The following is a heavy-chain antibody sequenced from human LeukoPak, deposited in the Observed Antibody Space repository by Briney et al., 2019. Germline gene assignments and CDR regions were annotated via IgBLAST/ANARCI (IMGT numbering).Heavy chain of an antibody. CDR1: GGSFSGYY. V-gene: IGHV4-34*01. CDR2: ISHSGST. CDR3: VRVDNGGNYFDY. Sequence: PSETLSLTCAVYGGSFSGYYWSWIRQPPGRGLEWIGEISHSGSTNYNPSLKSRVTISVDTSKNQFSLKLSSVTAADTAVYYCVRVDNGGNYFDYWGQGTLVTVSS. D-gene: IGHD4-23*01. J-gene: IGHJ4*02.